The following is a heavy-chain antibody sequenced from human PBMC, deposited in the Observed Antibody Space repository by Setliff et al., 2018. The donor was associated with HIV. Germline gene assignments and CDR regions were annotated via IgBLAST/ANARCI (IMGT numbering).Heavy chain of an antibody. CDR3: ATPRNYYGGGSLDH. CDR1: GFTFSNYD. D-gene: IGHD3-10*01. J-gene: IGHJ4*02. CDR2: ITSSGSVT. Sequence: LSLSCAASGFTFSNYDMHWVRQAPGKGLEWVASITSSGSVTYYRDSVRGWFTISRDNARNFLFLQMSSLRVEDTAIYYCATPRNYYGGGSLDHWGQGTLVTVSS. V-gene: IGHV3-48*03.